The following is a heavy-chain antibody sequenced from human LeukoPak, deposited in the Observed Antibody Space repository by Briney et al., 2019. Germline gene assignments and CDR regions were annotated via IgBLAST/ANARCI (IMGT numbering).Heavy chain of an antibody. V-gene: IGHV1-69*02. Sequence: SVKVSCKASGGTFSSYTISWVRQAPGEGLEWMGRIIPILGIANYAQKFQGRVTITADKSTSTAYMELSSLRSEDTAVYYCAGAAYNWNDYYYYGMDVWGQGTTVTVSS. CDR2: IIPILGIA. D-gene: IGHD1-20*01. J-gene: IGHJ6*02. CDR3: AGAAYNWNDYYYYGMDV. CDR1: GGTFSSYT.